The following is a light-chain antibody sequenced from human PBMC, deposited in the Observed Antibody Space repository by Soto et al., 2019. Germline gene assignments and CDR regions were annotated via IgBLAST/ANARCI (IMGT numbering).Light chain of an antibody. Sequence: DIVMTQSPDSLAVSLGERATINCKSSQSVLYSSNNKNYLAWYQQKPGQPPKLLIYWASTRESGVPDRSSGSGSGIDFTLTISSLQAEDVAVYYCQQYYTTLTLTFGQGTKVEIK. CDR1: QSVLYSSNNKNY. CDR3: QQYYTTLTLT. J-gene: IGKJ1*01. V-gene: IGKV4-1*01. CDR2: WAS.